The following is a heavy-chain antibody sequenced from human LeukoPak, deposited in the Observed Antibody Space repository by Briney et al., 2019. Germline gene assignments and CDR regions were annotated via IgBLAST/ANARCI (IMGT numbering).Heavy chain of an antibody. CDR1: GDSIKDYY. V-gene: IGHV4-59*12. D-gene: IGHD6-6*01. CDR2: IYSGST. Sequence: PSETLSLTCAVSGDSIKDYYWSWIRQTPGRGLNLIGYIYSGSTNYNPSLKSRVTISVDTSKNQVSLKLSSVTAADTAVYYCARAQQLGAPMDVWGKGTTVTVSS. J-gene: IGHJ6*04. CDR3: ARAQQLGAPMDV.